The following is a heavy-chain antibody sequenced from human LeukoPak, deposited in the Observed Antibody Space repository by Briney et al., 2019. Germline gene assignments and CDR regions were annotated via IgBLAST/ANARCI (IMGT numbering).Heavy chain of an antibody. Sequence: GGSLRLSCAGSGFIFSGYWMHWVRQAPGKGLEWVAFIRYDGSNKYYADSVKGRFTISRDNSKNTLYLQMNSLRAEDTAVYYCAKGGSAPADWGQGTLVTVSS. D-gene: IGHD6-25*01. V-gene: IGHV3-30*02. CDR3: AKGGSAPAD. CDR1: GFIFSGYW. J-gene: IGHJ4*02. CDR2: IRYDGSNK.